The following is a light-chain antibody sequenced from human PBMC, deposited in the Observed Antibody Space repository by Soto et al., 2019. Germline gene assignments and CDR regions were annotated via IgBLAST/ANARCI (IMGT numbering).Light chain of an antibody. CDR1: QSISSW. J-gene: IGKJ1*01. Sequence: DIQMTQSPSTLSASVGDRVTITCRASQSISSWLAWYQQKPGKAPKLLMYAASTLQSGVPSRFSGSGSGTDFTLTISSLQSEDFATYYCQQYYLYPRTFGQGTKVDIK. V-gene: IGKV1-5*01. CDR2: AAS. CDR3: QQYYLYPRT.